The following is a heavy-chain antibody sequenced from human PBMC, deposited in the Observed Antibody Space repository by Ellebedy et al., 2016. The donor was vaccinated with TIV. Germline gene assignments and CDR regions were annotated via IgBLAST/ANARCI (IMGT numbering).Heavy chain of an antibody. V-gene: IGHV3-48*01. CDR2: ISSSSGTI. CDR3: ARVSYYYDGSGYYMGRGIDY. D-gene: IGHD3-22*01. J-gene: IGHJ4*02. Sequence: GESLKISCAASGFTFSSYSMNWVRQAPGKGLEWVSYISSSSGTIYYADSVKGRFTISRDNAKNSLYLQMNSLRAEDTAVYYCARVSYYYDGSGYYMGRGIDYWGQGTLVTVSS. CDR1: GFTFSSYS.